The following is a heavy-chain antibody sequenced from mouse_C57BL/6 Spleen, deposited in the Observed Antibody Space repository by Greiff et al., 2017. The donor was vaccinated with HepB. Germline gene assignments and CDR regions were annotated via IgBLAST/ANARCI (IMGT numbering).Heavy chain of an antibody. CDR1: GFSLSTSGMG. V-gene: IGHV8-12*01. CDR3: ARGEVITTGSSFDY. CDR2: IYWDDDK. J-gene: IGHJ2*01. Sequence: QVTLKVSGPGILQSSQTLSLTCSFSGFSLSTSGMGVSWLRQPSGKGLEWLAHIYWDDDKRSNPSLKSRLTISKDTSRNQVFLKITSVDTADTATYYCARGEVITTGSSFDYWGQGTTLTVSS. D-gene: IGHD1-1*01.